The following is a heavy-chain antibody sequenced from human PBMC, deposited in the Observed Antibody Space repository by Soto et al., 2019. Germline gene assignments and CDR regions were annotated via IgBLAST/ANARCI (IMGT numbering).Heavy chain of an antibody. Sequence: QMQLVESGGGVVQPGRSLRLSCAASGFTFSSYGMHWVRQAPGEGLEWVAFISFDGSSEYYADSVKGRFTISRDNSRDTLYLQMNRLRGEDTAVYYCARVTGTTDFDCWGQGTLVTVSS. CDR2: ISFDGSSE. D-gene: IGHD1-7*01. CDR1: GFTFSSYG. CDR3: ARVTGTTDFDC. V-gene: IGHV3-33*01. J-gene: IGHJ4*02.